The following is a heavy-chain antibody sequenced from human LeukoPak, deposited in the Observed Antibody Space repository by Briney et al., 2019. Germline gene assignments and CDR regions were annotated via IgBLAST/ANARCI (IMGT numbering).Heavy chain of an antibody. CDR2: VSSSGSTI. Sequence: KPGGSLRLSCAASGFTFSDYYMSWIRQAPGKGREWVSYVSSSGSTIYYADSVKGRFTIPRDNAKNSLYLQTNSLRAENTAVYYCARVSCSSTSCYEFDYWGQGTLVTVSS. V-gene: IGHV3-11*04. CDR1: GFTFSDYY. D-gene: IGHD2-2*01. J-gene: IGHJ4*02. CDR3: ARVSCSSTSCYEFDY.